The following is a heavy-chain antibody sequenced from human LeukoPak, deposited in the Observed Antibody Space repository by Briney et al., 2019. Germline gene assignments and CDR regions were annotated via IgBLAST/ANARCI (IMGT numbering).Heavy chain of an antibody. CDR3: ARDVPQEYAFDI. D-gene: IGHD3-10*01. J-gene: IGHJ3*02. CDR1: GGSISSGDYY. V-gene: IGHV4-30-4*01. Sequence: PSETLSLTCTVSGGSISSGDYYWSWIRQPPGKGLEWIGYIYYSGSTYYNPSLKSRVTTSVDTSKNQFSLKLSSVTAADTAVYYCARDVPQEYAFDIWGQGTMVTVSS. CDR2: IYYSGST.